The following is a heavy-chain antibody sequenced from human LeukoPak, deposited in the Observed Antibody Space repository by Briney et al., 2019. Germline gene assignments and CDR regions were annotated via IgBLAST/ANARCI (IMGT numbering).Heavy chain of an antibody. V-gene: IGHV3-30*02. D-gene: IGHD3-22*01. CDR2: IRYDGSNK. CDR1: GFTFSSYG. J-gene: IGHJ6*03. CDR3: ARDYYDSSGYYYYYYYYMDV. Sequence: GGSLRLSCAASGFTFSSYGMHWVRQAPGKGLEGVAFIRYDGSNKYCADAVKGRFTISRDNSKNTLYLQMNSLRAEDTAVYYCARDYYDSSGYYYYYYYYMDVWGKGTTVTVSS.